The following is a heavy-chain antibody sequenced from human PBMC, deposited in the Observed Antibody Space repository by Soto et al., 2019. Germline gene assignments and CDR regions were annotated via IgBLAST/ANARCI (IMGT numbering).Heavy chain of an antibody. Sequence: GGSLRPSCVTSGFTFINYWIHCFRQAPGKWLVWVSRIYRGETYYADSVKGRFTVSRDNAKNTLYLQMNSLGAEDTAIYYCLRGNTGYGNFDSWGQGTLVTVSS. CDR1: GFTFINYW. D-gene: IGHD5-12*01. J-gene: IGHJ4*02. V-gene: IGHV3-74*01. CDR2: IYRGETY. CDR3: LRGNTGYGNFDS.